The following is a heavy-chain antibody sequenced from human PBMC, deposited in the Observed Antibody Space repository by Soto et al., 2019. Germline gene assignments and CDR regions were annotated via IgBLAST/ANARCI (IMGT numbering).Heavy chain of an antibody. V-gene: IGHV4-31*03. CDR1: GGSISSGGYY. D-gene: IGHD3-3*01. J-gene: IGHJ4*02. CDR3: ARGGLEAAHTFDY. CDR2: IYYSGST. Sequence: QVQLQESGPGLVKPSQTLSLTCTVSGGSISSGGYYWSWIRQHPGKGLEWIGYIYYSGSTYYNPSLKSRVTITVDTSKNQFSLKLSSVTAADTAVYYCARGGLEAAHTFDYWGQGTLVTVSS.